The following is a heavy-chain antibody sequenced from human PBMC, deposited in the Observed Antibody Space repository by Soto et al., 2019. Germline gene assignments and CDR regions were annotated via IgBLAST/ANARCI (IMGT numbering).Heavy chain of an antibody. CDR3: ARDPPLQYPYYYYGMDV. J-gene: IGHJ6*02. D-gene: IGHD4-4*01. CDR1: GGTFSSYA. CDR2: IIPIFGTA. V-gene: IGHV1-69*12. Sequence: QVQLVQSGAEVKKPRSSVKVSCKASGGTFSSYAISWVRQAPGQGLEWMGGIIPIFGTANYAQKFQGRVTITADESTSTAYMELSSLRSEDTAVYYCARDPPLQYPYYYYGMDVWGQGTTVTVSS.